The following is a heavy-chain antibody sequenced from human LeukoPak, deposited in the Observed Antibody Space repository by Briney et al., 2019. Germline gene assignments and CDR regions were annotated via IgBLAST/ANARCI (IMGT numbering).Heavy chain of an antibody. D-gene: IGHD4-17*01. CDR1: GLTGSHNY. CDR3: IVFGDSNH. J-gene: IGHJ5*02. CDR2: IHASGDT. Sequence: GGSLRLSCAASGLTGSHNYVSWVRQAPGKGLEWVSAIHASGDTCYADSVKGRFTISRDTSKNTLYLQINSLRVEDTAVYYCIVFGDSNHWGQGTLVTVSS. V-gene: IGHV3-53*01.